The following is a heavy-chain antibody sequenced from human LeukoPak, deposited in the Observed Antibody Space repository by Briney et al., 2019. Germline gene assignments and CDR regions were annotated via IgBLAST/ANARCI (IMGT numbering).Heavy chain of an antibody. CDR1: GGSISSGGYY. D-gene: IGHD3-22*01. CDR2: IYYSGST. J-gene: IGHJ4*02. CDR3: ARVPYDSSGYPFDY. Sequence: SQTLSLTCTVSGGSISSGGYYWSWIRQPPGKGLEWIGYIYYSGSTYYNPSLKSRVTISVDTSKNQFSLKLSSVTAADTAVYYCARVPYDSSGYPFDYWGQGTLVTVSS. V-gene: IGHV4-30-4*08.